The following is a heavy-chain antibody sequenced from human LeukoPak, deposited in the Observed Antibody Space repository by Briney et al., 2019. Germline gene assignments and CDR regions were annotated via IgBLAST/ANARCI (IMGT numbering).Heavy chain of an antibody. Sequence: SETLSLTCAVSGGSISSSNWWSWVRQPPGKGLEWIGEIYHSGSTNYNPSLKSRVTISVDKSKNQFSLKLNSVTAADTAVYYCAGRDYGGNSQAFDIWGQGTMVTVSS. CDR1: GGSISSSNW. CDR3: AGRDYGGNSQAFDI. CDR2: IYHSGST. J-gene: IGHJ3*02. D-gene: IGHD4-23*01. V-gene: IGHV4-4*02.